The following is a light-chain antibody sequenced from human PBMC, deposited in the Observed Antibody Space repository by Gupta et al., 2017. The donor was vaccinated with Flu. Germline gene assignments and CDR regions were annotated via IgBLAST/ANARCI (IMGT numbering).Light chain of an antibody. Sequence: KAPSSVSGSNPNLGNHHLSWYQQYPRTPPTTLIYETSVRPSASPDRFSGSKSGTSATLDITGLQYGDEADYYCGAWYSSLTQGVFGGGTKMTV. CDR1: NPNLGNHH. V-gene: IGLV1-51*02. CDR2: ETS. J-gene: IGLJ3*02. CDR3: GAWYSSLTQGV.